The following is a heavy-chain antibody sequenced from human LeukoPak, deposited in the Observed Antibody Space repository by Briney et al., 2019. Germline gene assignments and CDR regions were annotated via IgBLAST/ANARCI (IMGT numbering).Heavy chain of an antibody. CDR1: GYSISSGYY. J-gene: IGHJ4*02. CDR3: ASTPIAAAGLFDY. CDR2: IYHSGST. V-gene: IGHV4-38-2*02. Sequence: SETLSLTCTVSGYSISSGYYWGWIRQPPGKGLEWIGCIYHSGSTYYNPSLKSRVNISVDTSKNQFSLKLSSVTAADTAVYYCASTPIAAAGLFDYRGQGTLVTVSS. D-gene: IGHD6-13*01.